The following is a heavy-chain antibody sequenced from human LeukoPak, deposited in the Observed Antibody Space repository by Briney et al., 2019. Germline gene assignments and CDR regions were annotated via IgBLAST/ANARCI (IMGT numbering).Heavy chain of an antibody. CDR2: ISWNSGGI. CDR1: GFTFDDYA. Sequence: GGSLRLSCAASGFTFDDYAMHWVRQAPGKGLEWVSGISWNSGGIGYADSVKGRFTISRDNAKNSLYLQMNSLRAEDTALYYCAKDPAPDYYYYGMDVWGQGTTVTVSS. CDR3: AKDPAPDYYYYGMDV. J-gene: IGHJ6*02. V-gene: IGHV3-9*01.